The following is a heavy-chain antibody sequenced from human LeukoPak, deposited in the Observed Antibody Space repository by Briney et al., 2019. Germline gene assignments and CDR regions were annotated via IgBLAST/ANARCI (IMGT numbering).Heavy chain of an antibody. Sequence: GGSLRLSCAASGFTFGSYWMSWVRQAPGKGLEWVANIKQDGSEKYYVDSVKGRFTISRDNAKNSLYLQMNSLRAEDTAVYYCARVGKVGFGESNWFDPWGQGTLVTVSS. D-gene: IGHD3-10*01. CDR1: GFTFGSYW. V-gene: IGHV3-7*01. CDR3: ARVGKVGFGESNWFDP. J-gene: IGHJ5*02. CDR2: IKQDGSEK.